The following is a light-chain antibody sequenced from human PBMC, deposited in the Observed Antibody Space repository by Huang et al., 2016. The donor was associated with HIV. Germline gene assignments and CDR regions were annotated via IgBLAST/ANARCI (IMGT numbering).Light chain of an antibody. V-gene: IGKV4-1*01. CDR3: QQYYSASIT. J-gene: IGKJ5*01. CDR1: QPLLSTANNKSY. Sequence: DIVMTQSPGSLTVSLGERASINCTSSQPLLSTANNKSYLAWYQQKPLQPPKALIYWASNRVSGVPGRFIGSGSGTDFTLTISSLQAEDVALYYCQQYYSASITFGQGTRVEI. CDR2: WAS.